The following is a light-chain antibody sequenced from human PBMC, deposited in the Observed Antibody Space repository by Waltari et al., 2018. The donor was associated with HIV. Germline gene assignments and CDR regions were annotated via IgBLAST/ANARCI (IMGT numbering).Light chain of an antibody. J-gene: IGLJ3*02. V-gene: IGLV10-54*01. CDR1: GNNVGSQG. CDR2: RND. Sequence: QSGLTQPPSVSKKLRQTATITCNGDGNNVGSQGVAWYQQHHGHPPKLLTYRNDNRRTGSGRKVSAARSGDTAYLSISDVRAGGGAGYYWASWDSALSACVFGGGT. CDR3: ASWDSALSACV.